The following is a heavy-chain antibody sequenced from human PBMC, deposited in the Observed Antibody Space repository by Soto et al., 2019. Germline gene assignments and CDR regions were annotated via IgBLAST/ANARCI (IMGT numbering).Heavy chain of an antibody. CDR1: GFTFSSYA. CDR2: ISGSGGST. D-gene: IGHD3-10*01. CDR3: AKDDTMVRGVIFNGDYYYGMDV. Sequence: GGSLRLSCAASGFTFSSYAMSWVRQAPGKGLEWVSAISGSGGSTYYADSVKGRFTISRDNSKNTLYLQMNSLRAGDTAVYYCAKDDTMVRGVIFNGDYYYGMDVWGQGTTVTVSS. V-gene: IGHV3-23*01. J-gene: IGHJ6*02.